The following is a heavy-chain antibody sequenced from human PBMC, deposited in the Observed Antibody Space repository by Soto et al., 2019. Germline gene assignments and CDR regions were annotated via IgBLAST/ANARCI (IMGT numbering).Heavy chain of an antibody. D-gene: IGHD6-19*01. CDR1: GYTFTSYG. Sequence: ASVKVSCKASGYTFTSYGISWVRQAPGQGLEWMGWISAYNGNTNYAQKLQGRVTMTTDTSTSTAYMELRSLRSDDTAVYYCARDRGIAVAGYLDYWGQGTLVTVSS. J-gene: IGHJ4*02. CDR2: ISAYNGNT. CDR3: ARDRGIAVAGYLDY. V-gene: IGHV1-18*01.